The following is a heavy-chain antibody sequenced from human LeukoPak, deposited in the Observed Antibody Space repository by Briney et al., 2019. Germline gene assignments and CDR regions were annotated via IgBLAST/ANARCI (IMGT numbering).Heavy chain of an antibody. CDR1: GGSFSGYY. CDR2: INHSGST. CDR3: ARLGRLLWFGESAFDI. J-gene: IGHJ3*02. Sequence: PSETLSLTCAVYGGSFSGYYWSWIRQPPGKGLEWIGEINHSGSTNYNPSLKSRVTISVDTSKNQFSLKLSSVTAADTAVYYCARLGRLLWFGESAFDIWGQGTMVTVSS. D-gene: IGHD3-10*01. V-gene: IGHV4-34*01.